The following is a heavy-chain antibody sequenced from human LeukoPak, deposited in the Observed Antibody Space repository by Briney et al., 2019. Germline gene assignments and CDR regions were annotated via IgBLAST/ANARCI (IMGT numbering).Heavy chain of an antibody. V-gene: IGHV1-2*02. CDR1: GNTLTGYY. D-gene: IGHD3-22*01. CDR2: INPNSGGT. J-gene: IGHJ4*02. Sequence: ASVKVSCKASGNTLTGYYIHWVRQPPGQGLEWMGWINPNSGGTNYAQKFQGRVTMTRDTSISTAYMELSRLRSDDTAVYYCARAATPTGSGYYYWGQGTLVTVSS. CDR3: ARAATPTGSGYYY.